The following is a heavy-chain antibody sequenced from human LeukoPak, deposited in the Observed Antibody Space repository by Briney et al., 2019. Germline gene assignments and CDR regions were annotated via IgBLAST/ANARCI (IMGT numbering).Heavy chain of an antibody. J-gene: IGHJ4*02. D-gene: IGHD3-9*01. CDR2: IYYSGST. Sequence: SETLSLTCTVSGGSISSYYWSWLRQPPGKGLEWIGYIYYSGSTNYNPSLKSRVTISVDTSKNQFSLKLSSVTAADTAVYYCARNQGYFDWSVDWGQGTLVTVSS. CDR3: ARNQGYFDWSVD. CDR1: GGSISSYY. V-gene: IGHV4-59*01.